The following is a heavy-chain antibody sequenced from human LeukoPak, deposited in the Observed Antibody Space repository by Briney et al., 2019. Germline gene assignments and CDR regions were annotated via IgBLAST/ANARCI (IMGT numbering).Heavy chain of an antibody. CDR1: GYTFTSYD. CDR3: ARDRKRYFDWLLSPQLYYYYGMDV. CDR2: VNPNSGNT. Sequence: ASVKVSCKASGYTFTSYDINWVRQATGQGLEWMGWVNPNSGNTGYAQKFQGRVTMTRNTSISTAYMELSSLRSEDTAVYYYARDRKRYFDWLLSPQLYYYYGMDVWGQGTTVTVSS. V-gene: IGHV1-8*01. J-gene: IGHJ6*02. D-gene: IGHD3-9*01.